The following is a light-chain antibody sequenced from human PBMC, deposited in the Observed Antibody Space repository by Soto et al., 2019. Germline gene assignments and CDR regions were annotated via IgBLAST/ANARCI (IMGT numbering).Light chain of an antibody. Sequence: EIVLTQSPGTLSLSPGERATLSCRARQSVSSSYLAWYQQKPGQAPRRLSYGASSRPTGLPDRFSGSGSGTDFTLTISRLEPEDFPVYYCQQYGSSPLFTFGPWTKVDI. CDR1: QSVSSSY. CDR3: QQYGSSPLFT. J-gene: IGKJ3*01. CDR2: GAS. V-gene: IGKV3-20*01.